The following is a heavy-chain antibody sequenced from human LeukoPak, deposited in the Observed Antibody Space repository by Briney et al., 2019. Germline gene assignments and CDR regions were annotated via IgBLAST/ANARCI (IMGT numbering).Heavy chain of an antibody. D-gene: IGHD3-10*01. Sequence: PSRTLSLTCTVSGGSISSGSYYWSWIRQPAGKGLEWIGRIYTSGSTNYNPSLKSRVTISVDTSKNQFSLRLRSLTAADTAVYYCARLCFGEAPLYYYYYGLDVWGQGTTVTVSS. CDR1: GGSISSGSYY. V-gene: IGHV4-61*02. CDR2: IYTSGST. CDR3: ARLCFGEAPLYYYYYGLDV. J-gene: IGHJ6*02.